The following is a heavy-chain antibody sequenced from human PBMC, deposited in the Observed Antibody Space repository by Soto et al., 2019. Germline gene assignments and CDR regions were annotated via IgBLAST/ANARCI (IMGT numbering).Heavy chain of an antibody. CDR3: TRDLVRAASN. D-gene: IGHD2-15*01. CDR1: GYTCSNYW. Sequence: EVQLVESGGGLVQPGGSLRLSCAASGYTCSNYWLHCVRQAPEMGLVWVSRIDNDGTTTNYADSVMGRFTISRDNANDTLYLQCDSLSAEHTAVYYCTRDLVRAASNWGPGTLVTVSS. V-gene: IGHV3-74*01. J-gene: IGHJ4*02. CDR2: IDNDGTTT.